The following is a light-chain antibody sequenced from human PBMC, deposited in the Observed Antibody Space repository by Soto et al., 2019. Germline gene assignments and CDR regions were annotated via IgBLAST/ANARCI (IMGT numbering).Light chain of an antibody. V-gene: IGKV1-5*03. CDR1: QNINSW. J-gene: IGKJ2*01. Sequence: DIQMTQSPSTLSASVGDRVTITCRASQNINSWLAWYQQKPGKAPKLLISAASTLESGVPSRFSGSGSGTEFTLTISSLQPDDFATYHCQQYNSYSYTFGQGTKLEIK. CDR3: QQYNSYSYT. CDR2: AAS.